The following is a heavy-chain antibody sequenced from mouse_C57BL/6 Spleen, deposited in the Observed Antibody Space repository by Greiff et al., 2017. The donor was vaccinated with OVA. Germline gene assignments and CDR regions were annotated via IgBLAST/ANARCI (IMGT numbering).Heavy chain of an antibody. CDR2: IWTGGGT. V-gene: IGHV2-9-1*01. J-gene: IGHJ4*01. Sequence: VMLVESGPGLVAPSQSLSITCTVSGFSLTSYAISWVRQPPGKGLEWLGVIWTGGGTNYNSALKSRLSISKDNSKSQVFLKMNSLQTDDTARYYCARGDYYGSSPYAMDYWGQGTSVTVSS. D-gene: IGHD1-1*01. CDR1: GFSLTSYA. CDR3: ARGDYYGSSPYAMDY.